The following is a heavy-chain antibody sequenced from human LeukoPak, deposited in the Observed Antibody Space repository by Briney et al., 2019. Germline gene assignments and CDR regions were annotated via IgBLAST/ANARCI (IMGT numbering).Heavy chain of an antibody. V-gene: IGHV1-69*06. CDR1: GGTFSSYA. Sequence: GSSVKVSCKASGGTFSSYAISWVRQAPGQGLEWMGGIIPIFGTANYAQKFQGRVTITADKSTSTAYMELRSLRSDDTAVYYCARERGTMVRGVIGFLVGYQNYYYYMDVWGKGTTVTVSS. J-gene: IGHJ6*03. CDR3: ARERGTMVRGVIGFLVGYQNYYYYMDV. CDR2: IIPIFGTA. D-gene: IGHD3-10*01.